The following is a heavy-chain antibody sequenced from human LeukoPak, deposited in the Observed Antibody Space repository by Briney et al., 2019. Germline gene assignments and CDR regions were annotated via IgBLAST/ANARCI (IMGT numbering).Heavy chain of an antibody. CDR1: GYTFTSYY. Sequence: ASVKVSCKASGYTFTSYYMHWVRQAPGQGLEWMGIINPSGGSTSYAQKFQGRVTMTRDTSTSTVYMELSSLRSEGTAVYYCARGRILLWFGESSDYWGQGTLVTVSS. J-gene: IGHJ4*02. CDR2: INPSGGST. CDR3: ARGRILLWFGESSDY. V-gene: IGHV1-46*01. D-gene: IGHD3-10*01.